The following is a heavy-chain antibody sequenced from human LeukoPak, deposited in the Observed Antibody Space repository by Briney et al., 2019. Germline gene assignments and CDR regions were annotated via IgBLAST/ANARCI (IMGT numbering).Heavy chain of an antibody. CDR1: GFTFSSYA. CDR3: ASILRSSSGYYFDY. D-gene: IGHD3-10*01. V-gene: IGHV3-66*01. Sequence: GGSLRLSCAASGFTFSSYAMSWVRQAPGKGLEWVSVIYSGDTTFYADSVRGKFTISRDNSKNTLYLQMNSLRAEDTAVYYCASILRSSSGYYFDYWGQGALVTVSS. J-gene: IGHJ4*02. CDR2: IYSGDTT.